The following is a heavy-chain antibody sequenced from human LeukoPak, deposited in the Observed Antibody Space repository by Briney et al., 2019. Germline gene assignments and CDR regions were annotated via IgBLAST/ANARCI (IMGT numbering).Heavy chain of an antibody. CDR1: GGSISSYY. V-gene: IGHV4-59*01. J-gene: IGHJ3*02. CDR2: TYYGGST. CDR3: ARRWTGDAFDI. Sequence: PSETLSLTCTVSGGSISSYYWSWIRQPPGKGLEWIGYTYYGGSTNYNPSLKSRVTISVDTSKNQFSLKLSSVTAADTAVYYCARRWTGDAFDIWGQGTMVTVSS. D-gene: IGHD3/OR15-3a*01.